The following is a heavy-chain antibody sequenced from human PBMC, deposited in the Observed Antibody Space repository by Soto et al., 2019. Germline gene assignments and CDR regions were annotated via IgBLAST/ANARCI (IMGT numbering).Heavy chain of an antibody. Sequence: GGSLRLSCAASGFTISSYAMSWVRQAPGKGLEWVSAISDRGDTTHYADSVKGRFTISRDTSKNTLYLQMNALRAEDTVVYYCAKDKPGTTSFDYWGQGTLVTVSS. CDR1: GFTISSYA. J-gene: IGHJ4*02. CDR2: ISDRGDTT. V-gene: IGHV3-23*01. D-gene: IGHD1-1*01. CDR3: AKDKPGTTSFDY.